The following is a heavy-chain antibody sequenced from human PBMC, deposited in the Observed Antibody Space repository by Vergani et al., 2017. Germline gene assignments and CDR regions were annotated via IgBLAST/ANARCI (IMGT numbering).Heavy chain of an antibody. CDR3: ARWSSGYGDY. D-gene: IGHD5-12*01. V-gene: IGHV4-31*03. CDR1: GGSISSGGYY. J-gene: IGHJ4*02. CDR2: IYYSGTT. Sequence: QVQLQESGPGLVKPSQTLSLTCTVSGGSISSGGYYWTWIRQHPGKGLEWIGYIYYSGTTYYNPSLKSRISISVDTSKNQFSLKLSSVTAADTAVYYCARWSSGYGDYWGQGTLVTVSS.